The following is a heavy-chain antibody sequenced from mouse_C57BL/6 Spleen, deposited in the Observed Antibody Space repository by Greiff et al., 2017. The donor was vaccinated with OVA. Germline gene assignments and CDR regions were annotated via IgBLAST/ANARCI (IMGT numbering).Heavy chain of an antibody. Sequence: QVQLKQPGAELVMPGASVKLSCKASGYTFTSYWMHWVKQRPGQGLEWIGEIDPSDSYTNYNQKFKGKSTLTVDKSSSTAYMQLSSLTSEDSAVYDCARSNGSSPYYAMDYWGQGTSVTVSS. D-gene: IGHD1-1*01. J-gene: IGHJ4*01. CDR2: IDPSDSYT. V-gene: IGHV1-69*01. CDR1: GYTFTSYW. CDR3: ARSNGSSPYYAMDY.